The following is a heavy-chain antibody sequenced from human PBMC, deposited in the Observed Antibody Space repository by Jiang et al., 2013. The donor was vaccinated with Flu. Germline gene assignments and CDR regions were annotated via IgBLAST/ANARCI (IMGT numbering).Heavy chain of an antibody. D-gene: IGHD4-23*01. Sequence: VQLLESGGGLVKPGGSLRLSCAASGFKFSSYAMSWVRQAPGKGLEGLEWVSAISGSGGTTYYADSVKGRFTISRDNSKNTLYLQMNSLSAEDTAVYSCAKPGSYGGNAAFDIWGQGTMVTVSS. CDR3: AKPGSYGGNAAFDI. J-gene: IGHJ3*02. CDR1: GFKFSSYA. V-gene: IGHV3-23*01. CDR2: ISGSGGTT.